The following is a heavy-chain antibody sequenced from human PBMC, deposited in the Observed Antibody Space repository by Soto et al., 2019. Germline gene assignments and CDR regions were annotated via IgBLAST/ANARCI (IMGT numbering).Heavy chain of an antibody. Sequence: QVQLVQSGPEVRKPGASVRLSCATSGYNFNQYYIHWVRQAPGQGWEWMGIINLRGGTTEYAHKFRGRVTVTGETSTRTAYMELSSLRSEDTAVYFCATGPDDSDVPRWDHWGQGTLITVSS. D-gene: IGHD4-17*01. CDR3: ATGPDDSDVPRWDH. CDR1: GYNFNQYY. J-gene: IGHJ4*02. V-gene: IGHV1-46*02. CDR2: INLRGGTT.